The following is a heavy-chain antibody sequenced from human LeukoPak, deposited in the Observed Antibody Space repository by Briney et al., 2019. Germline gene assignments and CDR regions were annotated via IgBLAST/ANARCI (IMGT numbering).Heavy chain of an antibody. Sequence: GGSLRLSCRGSGFRFGDYVMSWVRQAPGKGLEWIGCIRSKPYGGTTEYAASVKGRFFISRDDSKSIAYLHMNSLKTEDTAVYYCTFSGRYYFEYWGQGTLVTVSS. CDR3: TFSGRYYFEY. J-gene: IGHJ4*02. V-gene: IGHV3-49*04. CDR2: IRSKPYGGTT. D-gene: IGHD6-19*01. CDR1: GFRFGDYV.